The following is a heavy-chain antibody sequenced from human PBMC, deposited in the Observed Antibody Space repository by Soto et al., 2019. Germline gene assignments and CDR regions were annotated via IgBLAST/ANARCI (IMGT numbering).Heavy chain of an antibody. J-gene: IGHJ6*02. V-gene: IGHV2-26*01. Sequence: QVALKESGPVLVKPTETLTLTCTVYGFSLSNVRMGVSWIRQPPGRALEWLAHILSNDGKSYSKSLQSRLTISKDTAKSQVVLTMTNMDTVDTATYYCARLEMRAYAMDVWGQGTTVTVSS. CDR3: ARLEMRAYAMDV. CDR1: GFSLSNVRMG. CDR2: ILSNDGK.